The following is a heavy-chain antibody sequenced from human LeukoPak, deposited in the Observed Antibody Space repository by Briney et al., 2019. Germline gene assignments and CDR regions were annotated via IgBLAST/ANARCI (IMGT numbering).Heavy chain of an antibody. CDR1: GGSFSGYY. J-gene: IGHJ4*02. CDR3: ARSYYDFWSGYYQRYYFDY. CDR2: INHSGST. V-gene: IGHV4-34*01. D-gene: IGHD3-3*01. Sequence: SETLSLTCAVYGGSFSGYYWSWIRQPPGKGLEWIGEINHSGSTNYNPSLKSRVTISVDTSKNQFSLKLSSVTAADTAVYYCARSYYDFWSGYYQRYYFDYWGQGTLVTVSS.